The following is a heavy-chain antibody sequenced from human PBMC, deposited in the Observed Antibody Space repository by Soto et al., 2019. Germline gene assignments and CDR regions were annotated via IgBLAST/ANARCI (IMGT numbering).Heavy chain of an antibody. V-gene: IGHV1-3*01. J-gene: IGHJ4*02. D-gene: IGHD6-19*01. CDR1: GYTFTSYA. CDR2: INAGNGNT. CDR3: ARVIGGWYYFDY. Sequence: QVQLVQSGAEVKKPGASVKVSCKASGYTFTSYAMHWVRQAPGQRLEWMGWINAGNGNTKYSQKFQDRVTITRDTSASTAYMELSSLRSEDTAVYYCARVIGGWYYFDYWGQGTLVTVSS.